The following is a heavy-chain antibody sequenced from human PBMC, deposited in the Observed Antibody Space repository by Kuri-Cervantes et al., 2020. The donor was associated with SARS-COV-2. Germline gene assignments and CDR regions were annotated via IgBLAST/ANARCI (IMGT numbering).Heavy chain of an antibody. V-gene: IGHV3-23*01. D-gene: IGHD3-10*01. J-gene: IGHJ4*02. Sequence: GESLKISCTASGFASNNYAMRWVRQAPGKGLEWVSGISGDGDRADYADSVKGRFTISRDNSKNMLYLQMNSLRAEDTAVYYCAKDKGFGELFFDYWGQGTLVTVSS. CDR1: GFASNNYA. CDR3: AKDKGFGELFFDY. CDR2: ISGDGDRA.